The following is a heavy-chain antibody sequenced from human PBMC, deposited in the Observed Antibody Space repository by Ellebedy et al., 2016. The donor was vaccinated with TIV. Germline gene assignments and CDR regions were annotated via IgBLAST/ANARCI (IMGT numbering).Heavy chain of an antibody. Sequence: GESLKISCKGSGYSFTSHFIAWVRQMPGIGLEWMGIIYPGDSNIAYGPSFQGQVTLSADKSISTAYLQWSSLKASDTAMYYCARGDYYENPNWFDPWGQGTLVTVSS. V-gene: IGHV5-51*01. D-gene: IGHD2-21*02. CDR2: IYPGDSNI. CDR3: ARGDYYENPNWFDP. J-gene: IGHJ5*02. CDR1: GYSFTSHF.